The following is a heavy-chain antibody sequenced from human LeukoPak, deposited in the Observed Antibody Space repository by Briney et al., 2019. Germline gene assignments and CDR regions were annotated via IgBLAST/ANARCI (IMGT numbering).Heavy chain of an antibody. D-gene: IGHD1-1*01. CDR1: GVSISSSNSY. Sequence: SETLSLTCTVSGVSISSSNSYWGWIRQPPGKGLEWIGSIYYSGSTYYNLYPKSRVSISVHTSKNQFSLKLRSVTAADTAVYYCARPVPSRLGWFDPWGQGTLVTVSS. CDR3: ARPVPSRLGWFDP. J-gene: IGHJ5*02. CDR2: IYYSGST. V-gene: IGHV4-39*01.